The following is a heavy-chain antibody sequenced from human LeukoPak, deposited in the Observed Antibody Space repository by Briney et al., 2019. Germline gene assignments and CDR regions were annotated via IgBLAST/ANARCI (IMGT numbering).Heavy chain of an antibody. CDR2: IWYDGTNK. D-gene: IGHD3-22*01. J-gene: IGHJ4*02. CDR1: GFSFTNYG. Sequence: PGRSLRLSCAASGFSFTNYGMHWVRRAPGTGLEWVALIWYDGTNKYYADSLKGRFTISRDNSKNTLYLQMNSLRAEDTAVYYCASSDDSSYRPWYWGQGTLVTVSS. CDR3: ASSDDSSYRPWY. V-gene: IGHV3-33*01.